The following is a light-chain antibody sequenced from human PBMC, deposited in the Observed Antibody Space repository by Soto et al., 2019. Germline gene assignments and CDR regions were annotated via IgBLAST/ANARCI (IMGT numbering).Light chain of an antibody. V-gene: IGKV3-20*01. CDR1: QSVSSDY. Sequence: EIVLTQSPGTLSLSPGERATLSCRASQSVSSDYLAWYQLKPGQAPRLLIYGASSRATGIPDRFSGSGSGTDVTITIIRLDPEDFSVYFCQHYGSSPRTFGQGTKVEIK. J-gene: IGKJ1*01. CDR3: QHYGSSPRT. CDR2: GAS.